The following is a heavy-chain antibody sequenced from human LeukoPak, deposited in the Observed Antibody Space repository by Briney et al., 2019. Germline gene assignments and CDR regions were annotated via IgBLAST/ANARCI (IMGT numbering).Heavy chain of an antibody. V-gene: IGHV3-33*01. J-gene: IGHJ3*02. D-gene: IGHD3-3*01. CDR2: IWYDGSNK. CDR1: GFTFSSYG. Sequence: GGSLRLSCAASGFTFSSYGMHWVRQAPGKGLEWVGVIWYDGSNKYYADSVKGRFTISRDNSKNTLYLQMNSLRAEDTAVYYGPRGALSIFWSGYPGHDAFDIWGQGTMVTVSS. CDR3: PRGALSIFWSGYPGHDAFDI.